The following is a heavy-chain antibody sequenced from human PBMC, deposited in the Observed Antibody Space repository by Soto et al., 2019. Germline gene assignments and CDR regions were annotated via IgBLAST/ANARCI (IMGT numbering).Heavy chain of an antibody. D-gene: IGHD6-13*01. J-gene: IGHJ4*01. Sequence: QVQLVESGGGVVQPGGSLRLSCAASGFTFYNYGMHWVRQAPGKGLEWVAGIWHDASNKYYAGSVKGRFTISRDNSKDMLYLQMNSLRADDTSAYYCAREACYQETIGQQLPDCGGHGIMVTVST. V-gene: IGHV3-33*01. CDR2: IWHDASNK. CDR1: GFTFYNYG. CDR3: AREACYQETIGQQLPDC.